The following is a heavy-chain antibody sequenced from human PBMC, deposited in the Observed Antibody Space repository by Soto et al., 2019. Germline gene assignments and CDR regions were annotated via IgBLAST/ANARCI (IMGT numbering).Heavy chain of an antibody. J-gene: IGHJ4*02. Sequence: QVQLVQSGAEVKKPGASVKVSCKASGYTFPNYGISWVRQAPGQGLEGMGWISAYNGNTNYAQKLQGRVTMTTDTSTSKAYMELRSLRSGDTAVYSCARAGGAAGNGSSTSCYALDYWGQGTLVTVSS. CDR3: ARAGGAAGNGSSTSCYALDY. CDR2: ISAYNGNT. D-gene: IGHD2-2*03. CDR1: GYTFPNYG. V-gene: IGHV1-18*01.